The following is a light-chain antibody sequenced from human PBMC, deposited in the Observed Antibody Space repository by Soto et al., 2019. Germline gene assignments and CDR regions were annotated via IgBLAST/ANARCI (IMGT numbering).Light chain of an antibody. J-gene: IGKJ3*01. CDR1: QSISSW. CDR3: QQYKSQFT. CDR2: KAS. V-gene: IGKV1-5*03. Sequence: DIQMTQSPSTLSASVGDRVTITCRASQSISSWLAWYQQKPGKAPKLLIYKASSLESGVPSRFSGSGSGTEFTLTISSMQPDDFATYYGQQYKSQFTFGPGTKVDIK.